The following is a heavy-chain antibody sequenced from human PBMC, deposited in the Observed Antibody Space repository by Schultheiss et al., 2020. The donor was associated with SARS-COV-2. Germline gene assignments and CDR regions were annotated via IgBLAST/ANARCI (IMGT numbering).Heavy chain of an antibody. J-gene: IGHJ6*02. CDR1: GYTFTDYY. CDR3: ARARPDKGGSRPYYYYGMDV. CDR2: INPNSGGT. V-gene: IGHV1-2*02. D-gene: IGHD6-6*01. Sequence: GESLKISCKASGYTFTDYYMHWLRQAPGQGLEWMGWINPNSGGTNYAQKFQGRVTMTRNTSISTAYMELSSLRSEDTAVYYCARARPDKGGSRPYYYYGMDVWGQGTTVTVSS.